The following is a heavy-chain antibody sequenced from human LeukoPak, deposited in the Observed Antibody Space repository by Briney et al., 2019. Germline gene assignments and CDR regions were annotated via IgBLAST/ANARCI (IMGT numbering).Heavy chain of an antibody. Sequence: PSETLSLTCTVSGGSISSYYWSWIRQPAGKGLEWIGRIYTSGSTNYNPSLKSRVTMSVDTSKNQFSLKLSSVTAADTAVYYCARATLTYCGGDCYSYYFDYWGQGTLVTVSS. CDR2: IYTSGST. CDR1: GGSISSYY. D-gene: IGHD2-21*02. V-gene: IGHV4-4*07. J-gene: IGHJ4*02. CDR3: ARATLTYCGGDCYSYYFDY.